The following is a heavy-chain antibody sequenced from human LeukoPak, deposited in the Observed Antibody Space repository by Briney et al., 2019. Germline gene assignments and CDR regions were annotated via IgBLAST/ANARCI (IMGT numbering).Heavy chain of an antibody. Sequence: GGSVRLSCAASGFIFSNYALMSLRQSPGKGLECLSAIRGSVRGTFYAECVKGRFIIARDNSKHTLYLQMNGLRAEDTSVYYCARDPNGDYIGAFDMWGRGTLVTVSS. CDR2: IRGSVRGT. J-gene: IGHJ3*02. CDR1: GFIFSNYA. D-gene: IGHD4-17*01. CDR3: ARDPNGDYIGAFDM. V-gene: IGHV3-23*01.